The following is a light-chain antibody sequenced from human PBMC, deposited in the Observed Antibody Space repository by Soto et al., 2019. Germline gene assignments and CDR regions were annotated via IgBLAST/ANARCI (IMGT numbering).Light chain of an antibody. V-gene: IGKV1-5*01. J-gene: IGKJ1*01. CDR1: QSVTSW. CDR2: DAS. Sequence: DVQMTQSPSTLSAAVGDRVTITCRASQSVTSWLAWYQQKPGKAPKVLIYDASSLESGVPSRFSGSGSGTEFPLTISSLHPDDFATYYCHHYNSYPVTFGQGTKVEIK. CDR3: HHYNSYPVT.